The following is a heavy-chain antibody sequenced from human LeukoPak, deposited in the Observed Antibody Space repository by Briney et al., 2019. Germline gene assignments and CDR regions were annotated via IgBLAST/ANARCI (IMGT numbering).Heavy chain of an antibody. Sequence: ASVKVSCKASGYTFTSYGISWVRQAPGQGLEWMGWISAYNGNTNYAQKLQGRVTMTTDTSTSTAYMELRSLRSDDTAVYYCARGISGGYCSSTSCSRREDFDYWGQGTLVTVSS. CDR3: ARGISGGYCSSTSCSRREDFDY. CDR1: GYTFTSYG. J-gene: IGHJ4*02. CDR2: ISAYNGNT. V-gene: IGHV1-18*01. D-gene: IGHD2-2*01.